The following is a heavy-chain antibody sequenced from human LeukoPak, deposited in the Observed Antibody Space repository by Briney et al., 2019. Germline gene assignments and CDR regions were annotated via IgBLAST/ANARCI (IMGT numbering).Heavy chain of an antibody. CDR2: IHGSDDTT. CDR1: GFTFSSYW. CDR3: AKDLFRWSFDF. V-gene: IGHV3-23*01. J-gene: IGHJ4*02. Sequence: GGSLRLSCAASGFTFSSYWMTWVRQAPGKGLEWVSAIHGSDDTTHYADSVKGRFTISRDKSKNTLYLPMNSLRADDTAVYYCAKDLFRWSFDFWGQGTLVTVSS. D-gene: IGHD4-23*01.